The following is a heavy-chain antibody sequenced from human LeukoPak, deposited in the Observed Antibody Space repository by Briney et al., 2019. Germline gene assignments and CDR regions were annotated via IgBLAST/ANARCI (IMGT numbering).Heavy chain of an antibody. Sequence: ASVKVSCKASGYTFTSYDINWVRQATGQGLEWMGWMNPNSGNKGYAQKFQGRVTMTRNTSISTAYMELSSLRSEDTAVYYCARGRDYDFWSGLLANYYYYYMDVWGKGTTVTVSS. CDR1: GYTFTSYD. V-gene: IGHV1-8*01. J-gene: IGHJ6*03. CDR2: MNPNSGNK. D-gene: IGHD3-3*01. CDR3: ARGRDYDFWSGLLANYYYYYMDV.